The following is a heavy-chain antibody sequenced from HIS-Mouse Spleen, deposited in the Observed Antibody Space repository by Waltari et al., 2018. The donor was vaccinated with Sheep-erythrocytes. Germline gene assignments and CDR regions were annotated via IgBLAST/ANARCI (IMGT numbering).Heavy chain of an antibody. CDR3: ARVASGATFDY. V-gene: IGHV3-21*01. CDR1: GFTFSSYS. Sequence: EVQLVESGGGLVKPGGSLRLSCAASGFTFSSYSMNWVRQAPGKGLGGVSAISRSRSYICYADSVEGRLTISRDNAKNSLYLQMNSLRAEDTAVYYCARVASGATFDYWGQGTLVTVSS. J-gene: IGHJ4*02. CDR2: ISRSRSYI. D-gene: IGHD1-26*01.